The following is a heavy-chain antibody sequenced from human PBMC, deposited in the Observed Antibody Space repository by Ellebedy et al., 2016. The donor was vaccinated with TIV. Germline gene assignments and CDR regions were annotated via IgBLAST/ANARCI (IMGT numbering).Heavy chain of an antibody. CDR3: ARRDRRDYFDY. D-gene: IGHD2-21*02. CDR1: GGSISSGGYY. CDR2: IYYSGST. J-gene: IGHJ4*02. Sequence: MPSETLSLTCTVSGGSISSGGYYWSWIRQPPGKGLEWIGYIYYSGSTNYNPSLKSRVTISVDTSKNQFSLKLSSVTAADTAVYYCARRDRRDYFDYWGQGTLVTVSS. V-gene: IGHV4-61*08.